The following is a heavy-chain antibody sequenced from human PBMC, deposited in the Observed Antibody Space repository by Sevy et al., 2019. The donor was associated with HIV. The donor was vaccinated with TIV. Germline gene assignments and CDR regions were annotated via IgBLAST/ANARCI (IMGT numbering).Heavy chain of an antibody. CDR3: ARLEASGSGWYGNGMDV. CDR1: GYPFSTYA. Sequence: ASVKVSCKVSGYPFSTYAISWVRQAPGQGLECMGWISAYNGHTNYAQSLQDRVTMTTDTSTSTAYMELRSLRSDDTAVYYCARLEASGSGWYGNGMDVWGQGTTVTVSS. J-gene: IGHJ6*02. CDR2: ISAYNGHT. D-gene: IGHD6-19*01. V-gene: IGHV1-18*01.